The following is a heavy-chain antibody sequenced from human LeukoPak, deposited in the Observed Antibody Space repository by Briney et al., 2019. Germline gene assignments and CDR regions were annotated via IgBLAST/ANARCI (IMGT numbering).Heavy chain of an antibody. J-gene: IGHJ4*02. CDR2: ISYDGSNK. Sequence: GRSLRLSCAASGFTFSSYAMHWVRQAPGKGLEWVAVISYDGSNKYYADSVKGRFTISRDNFKNTLYLQMNTLRAEDTAVYYCARSPHIGGWYYQVDYWGQGTLVTVSS. D-gene: IGHD6-19*01. CDR1: GFTFSSYA. CDR3: ARSPHIGGWYYQVDY. V-gene: IGHV3-30*04.